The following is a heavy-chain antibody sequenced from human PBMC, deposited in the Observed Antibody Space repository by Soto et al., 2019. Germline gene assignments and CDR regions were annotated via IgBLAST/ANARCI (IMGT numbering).Heavy chain of an antibody. CDR1: GYSFTSYW. V-gene: IGHV5-51*01. J-gene: IGHJ4*02. CDR2: IYPGDSDT. CDR3: ARQILGTTVTHYLVDY. Sequence: GESLKISCKGSGYSFTSYWIGWVRQMPGKGLEWMGIIYPGDSDTRYSPSFQGQVTISADKSISTAYLQWSSLKASDTAMYYCARQILGTTVTHYLVDYWGQGTLVTVSS. D-gene: IGHD4-17*01.